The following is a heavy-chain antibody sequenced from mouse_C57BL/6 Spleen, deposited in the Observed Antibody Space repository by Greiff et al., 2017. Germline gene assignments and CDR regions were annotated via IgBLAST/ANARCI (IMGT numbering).Heavy chain of an antibody. J-gene: IGHJ2*01. V-gene: IGHV1-26*01. D-gene: IGHD4-1*01. CDR3: ARSELTGSFDY. CDR2: INPNNGGT. Sequence: EVQLQQSGPELVKPGASVKISCKASGYTFTDYYMNWVKQSHGKSLEWIGDINPNNGGTSYNQKFKGKATLTVDKSSSTAYMEIRSLTSEDSAVYYCARSELTGSFDYWGQGTTLTVSS. CDR1: GYTFTDYY.